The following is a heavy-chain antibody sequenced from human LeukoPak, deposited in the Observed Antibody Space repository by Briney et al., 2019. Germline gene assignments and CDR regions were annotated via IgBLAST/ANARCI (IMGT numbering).Heavy chain of an antibody. CDR3: TRPDWATGSYDEF. CDR2: IESDGTST. D-gene: IGHD1-26*01. J-gene: IGHJ4*02. Sequence: GGSLRLSCTASGFTFSNYWMHWVRQAPGKGLMWVSRIESDGTSTTYADSVKGRFTISRDNAKNTLFLQMTGLRVEDTAMYYCTRPDWATGSYDEFWGQGTRVTVSS. V-gene: IGHV3-74*01. CDR1: GFTFSNYW.